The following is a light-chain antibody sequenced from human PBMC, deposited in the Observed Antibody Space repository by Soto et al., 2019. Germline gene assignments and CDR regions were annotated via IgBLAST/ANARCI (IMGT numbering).Light chain of an antibody. J-gene: IGLJ1*01. V-gene: IGLV1-47*02. CDR3: SSWDGSLSGYV. Sequence: QSVLTQPPSASGTPGQRVTLSCSGSSSNIGFNAVNWYQQLPGTAPKLLMHGNSQRPSGVPDRFSASKSGTSASLAIRGLRSDDEADYYCSSWDGSLSGYVFGAGTKLTVL. CDR2: GNS. CDR1: SSNIGFNA.